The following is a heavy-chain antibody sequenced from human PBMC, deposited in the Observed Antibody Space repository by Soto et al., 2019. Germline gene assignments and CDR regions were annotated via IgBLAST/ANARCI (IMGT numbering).Heavy chain of an antibody. Sequence: GGFLRLSCAASGFTFSSYAMSWVRQAPGKGLEWVSAISGSGGSTYYADSVKGRFTISRDNSKNTLYLQMNSLRAEDTAVYYCAKEVVRVTMIVVVITPSYFDYWGQGTLVTVSS. J-gene: IGHJ4*02. D-gene: IGHD3-22*01. CDR1: GFTFSSYA. V-gene: IGHV3-23*01. CDR3: AKEVVRVTMIVVVITPSYFDY. CDR2: ISGSGGST.